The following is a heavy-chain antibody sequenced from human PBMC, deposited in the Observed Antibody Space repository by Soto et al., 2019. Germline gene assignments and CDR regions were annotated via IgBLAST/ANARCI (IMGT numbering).Heavy chain of an antibody. Sequence: QVQLQESGPGLVKPSETLSLTCTVSGGSISSYYWSWIRQPPGKGLEWIGYIYYSGSSNYNPSLNSRLTISVTTSKNPFSLKLSSVTAADTAVYYCASLWAGALDIWGQGTMVTVSS. CDR3: ASLWAGALDI. J-gene: IGHJ3*02. CDR1: GGSISSYY. CDR2: IYYSGSS. D-gene: IGHD2-21*01. V-gene: IGHV4-59*01.